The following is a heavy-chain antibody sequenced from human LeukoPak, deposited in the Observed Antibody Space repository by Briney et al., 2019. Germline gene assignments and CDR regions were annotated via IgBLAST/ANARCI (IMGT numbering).Heavy chain of an antibody. J-gene: IGHJ4*02. CDR3: AKEKSTMIVAYRLWDY. CDR1: GFTFSSYA. Sequence: GGSLRLSCAASGFTFSSYAMSWVRQAPGKGLEWVSAISGSGGSTYYADSVKGRFTISRDNSKNTLYLQMNSLRAEDTAVYYCAKEKSTMIVAYRLWDYWGQGTLVIVSS. D-gene: IGHD3-22*01. V-gene: IGHV3-23*01. CDR2: ISGSGGST.